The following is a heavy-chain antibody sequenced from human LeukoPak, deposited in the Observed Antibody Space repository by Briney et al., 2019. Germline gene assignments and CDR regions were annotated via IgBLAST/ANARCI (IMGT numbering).Heavy chain of an antibody. CDR3: ARGGEDIVVVPAAIGSDY. CDR1: GGSISSGGYY. Sequence: PSETLSLTCTVSGGSISSGGYYWSWIRQHPGKGLEWIGYIYYSGSTYYNPSLKSRVTISVDTSKNQFSLKLSSVTAADTAVYYCARGGEDIVVVPAAIGSDYWGQGTLVTVSS. D-gene: IGHD2-2*02. CDR2: IYYSGST. J-gene: IGHJ4*02. V-gene: IGHV4-31*03.